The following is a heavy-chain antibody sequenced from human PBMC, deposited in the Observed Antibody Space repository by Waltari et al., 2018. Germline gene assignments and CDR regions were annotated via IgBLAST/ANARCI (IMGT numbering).Heavy chain of an antibody. J-gene: IGHJ5*02. CDR1: GGTFSSYA. CDR3: ARDGDLFSGLYNWFDP. D-gene: IGHD3-10*01. V-gene: IGHV1-69*05. Sequence: QVQLVQSGAEVKKPGSSVKVSCKASGGTFSSYAISWVRQAPGQGLEWMGRSIPCFGTANYAQKFQGRVTITTDESTSTAYMELSSLRSEDTAVYYCARDGDLFSGLYNWFDPWGQGTLVTVSS. CDR2: SIPCFGTA.